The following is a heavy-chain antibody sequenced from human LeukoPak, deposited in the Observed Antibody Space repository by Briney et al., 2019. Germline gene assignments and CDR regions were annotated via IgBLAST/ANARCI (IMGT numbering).Heavy chain of an antibody. CDR3: AREIFGSGSYPDY. CDR2: ISGSGGT. J-gene: IGHJ4*02. Sequence: GGSLRLSCAVSGFSFSNYLMSWVRHAPGKGLEWVSAISGSGGTYYADSVKGRFTISRDNSKNTLYLQMSSLRGEDTAVYYCAREIFGSGSYPDYWGQGTLVTVSS. V-gene: IGHV3-23*01. CDR1: GFSFSNYL. D-gene: IGHD3-10*01.